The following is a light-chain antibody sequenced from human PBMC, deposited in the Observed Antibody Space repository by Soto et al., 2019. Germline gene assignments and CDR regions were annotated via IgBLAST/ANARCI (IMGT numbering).Light chain of an antibody. CDR2: AAS. CDR3: QQSYRTPPIT. Sequence: DIQMTQSPSSLSASVGDGVTITCRASQSISSYVSWYQQKPGKAPKLLIYAASSLQSGVPSRFSGSGSGTDFTLTISSLQPEDFATYYCQQSYRTPPITFGQGTRLEI. CDR1: QSISSY. J-gene: IGKJ5*01. V-gene: IGKV1-39*01.